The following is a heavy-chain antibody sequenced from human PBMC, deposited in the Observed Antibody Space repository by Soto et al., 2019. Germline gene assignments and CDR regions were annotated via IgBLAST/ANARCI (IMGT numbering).Heavy chain of an antibody. Sequence: QESGPGLVKPSQTLSLTCTVSGASISSGGYWSWIRQHPGKGLEWLAVIYWDDDKRYSPSLKSRLTIAKDTSKNQVVLTMAYMDPVDTATYFCAHRGDMNGNWDQGYLDHWGHGTLVTVSS. CDR2: IYWDDDK. V-gene: IGHV2-5*08. CDR1: GASISSGGY. J-gene: IGHJ4*01. D-gene: IGHD2-8*01. CDR3: AHRGDMNGNWDQGYLDH.